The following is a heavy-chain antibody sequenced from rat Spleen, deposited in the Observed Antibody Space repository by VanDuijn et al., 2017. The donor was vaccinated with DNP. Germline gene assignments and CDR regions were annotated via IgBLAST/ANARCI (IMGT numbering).Heavy chain of an antibody. Sequence: EVKFVESGGGLVQPGRSLKLSCAASGFIFNDFWMGWVRQAPGKGLEWIGEVNKDSSRINYSPSLKEKFTISRDNAQNTLYLQMSKLGSEDTAIYYCARASGPRFAYWGQGTLVTVSS. CDR3: ARASGPRFAY. J-gene: IGHJ3*01. CDR1: GFIFNDFW. V-gene: IGHV4-2*01. CDR2: VNKDSSRI. D-gene: IGHD1-4*01.